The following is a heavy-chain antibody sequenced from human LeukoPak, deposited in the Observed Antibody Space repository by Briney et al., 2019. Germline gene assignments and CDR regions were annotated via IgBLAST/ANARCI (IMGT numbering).Heavy chain of an antibody. CDR3: VRDRVGPDY. V-gene: IGHV3-74*03. Sequence: PGGSLRLSCAASGFTFSSAWMHWVRQAPGTGLVWVSRITDDATTTYADSVKGRFTISRDNAKNTLYLQMNSLRAEDTAVYYCVRDRVGPDYWGQGTPVTVSS. CDR1: GFTFSSAW. D-gene: IGHD1-26*01. J-gene: IGHJ4*02. CDR2: ITDDATT.